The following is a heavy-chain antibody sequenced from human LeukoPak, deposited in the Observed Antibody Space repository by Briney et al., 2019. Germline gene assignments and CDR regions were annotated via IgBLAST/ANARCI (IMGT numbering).Heavy chain of an antibody. V-gene: IGHV4-4*07. D-gene: IGHD5-12*01. CDR1: GGSISRYY. J-gene: IGHJ4*02. CDR3: GRGRCGYSGY. CDR2: IYTSWST. Sequence: SETLSLTRTVSGGSISRYYLSWIRQPAGKGLEWIGRIYTSWSTNYNPSLKSRVIMSVDTSKNQFYLKLSSVTAADTAVYYCGRGRCGYSGYWGQGTLVTVSS.